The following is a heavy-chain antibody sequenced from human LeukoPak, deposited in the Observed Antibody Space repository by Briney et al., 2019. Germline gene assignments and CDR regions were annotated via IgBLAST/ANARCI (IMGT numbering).Heavy chain of an antibody. CDR3: ARDRGIAAAGTGLFY. CDR1: GFTFDDYG. CDR2: INWNGGST. D-gene: IGHD6-13*01. J-gene: IGHJ4*02. V-gene: IGHV3-20*04. Sequence: GGSLRLSCAASGFTFDDYGMSWVRQAPGKGLEWVSGINWNGGSTGYADSVKGRFTTSRDNAKNSLYLQMNSLRAEDTALYYCARDRGIAAAGTGLFYWGQGTLVTVSS.